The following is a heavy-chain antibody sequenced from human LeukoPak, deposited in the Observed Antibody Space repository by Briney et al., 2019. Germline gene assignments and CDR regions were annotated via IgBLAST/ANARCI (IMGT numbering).Heavy chain of an antibody. CDR1: GFTFSSYS. CDR2: ISYDGSNK. J-gene: IGHJ4*02. V-gene: IGHV3-30*18. CDR3: ANVPPMGPNLFDY. D-gene: IGHD3-10*01. Sequence: PGRSLRLSCAASGFTFSSYSMHWVRQAPGKGLEWVAVISYDGSNKYYADSVKGRFTISRDNSKNTLYLQMNSLRAEDTAVYYCANVPPMGPNLFDYWGQGTLVTVS.